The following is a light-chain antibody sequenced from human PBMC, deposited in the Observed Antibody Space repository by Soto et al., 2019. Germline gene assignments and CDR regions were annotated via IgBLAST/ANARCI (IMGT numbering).Light chain of an antibody. CDR2: GAS. CDR1: QYVSGSY. CDR3: LQYGSSPPAYT. Sequence: ESVLTQSPGTLSLSPGDRATLSCRASQYVSGSYFAWYQQKPGQAPRLLIYGASSRATDIPDRFSGSGSGTDFTLTINRLEPEDFAVYYCLQYGSSPPAYTFGQGTKLEIK. J-gene: IGKJ2*01. V-gene: IGKV3-20*01.